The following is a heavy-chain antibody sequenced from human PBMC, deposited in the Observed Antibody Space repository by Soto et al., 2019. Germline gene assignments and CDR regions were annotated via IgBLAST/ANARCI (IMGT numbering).Heavy chain of an antibody. V-gene: IGHV3-23*01. D-gene: IGHD6-6*01. CDR3: ARLPGGTAPRQDY. J-gene: IGHJ4*02. CDR2: ISGSGEKT. CDR1: GFNFSYSA. Sequence: GGCLRLSCVASGFNFSYSAMSLVRQAPGKGLQWVSTISGSGEKTYYGDSVKGRITISSDRSKNTLYLQMDSLRADDTAVYYCARLPGGTAPRQDYWGQGTMVTVSS.